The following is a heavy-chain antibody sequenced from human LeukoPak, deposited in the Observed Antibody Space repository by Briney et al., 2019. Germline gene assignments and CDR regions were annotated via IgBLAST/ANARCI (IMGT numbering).Heavy chain of an antibody. V-gene: IGHV1-2*02. CDR3: AREWGPNYVQGWFDP. CDR1: GYTLTNYY. J-gene: IGHJ5*02. D-gene: IGHD3-10*02. CDR2: INPKTGGI. Sequence: GASVKVSCKASGYTLTNYYMHWVRQAPGQGLEWMGWINPKTGGITYSQKFKGRVTMTRDTTLNTAHMEVTGLTFGDTAVYYCAREWGPNYVQGWFDPRGQGTLVSVSS.